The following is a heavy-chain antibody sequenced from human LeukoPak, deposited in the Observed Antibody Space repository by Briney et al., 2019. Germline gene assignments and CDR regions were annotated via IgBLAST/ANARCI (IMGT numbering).Heavy chain of an antibody. V-gene: IGHV3-15*01. J-gene: IGHJ4*02. CDR1: GFTFSNAW. D-gene: IGHD3-22*01. Sequence: GGSLRLSCAASGFTFSNAWMSWVRQTPGKGLEWVGRIKSKTDGGTTDYAAPVKGRFTISRDDSKNTLYLQMNSLKTEDTAVYYCTTRIAGVNYDSSGYYYWGQGTLVTVSS. CDR3: TTRIAGVNYDSSGYYY. CDR2: IKSKTDGGTT.